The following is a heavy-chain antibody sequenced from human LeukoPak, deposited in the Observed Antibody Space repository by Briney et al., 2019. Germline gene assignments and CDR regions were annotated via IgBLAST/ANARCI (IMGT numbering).Heavy chain of an antibody. CDR2: FEPEEGEHGET. CDR3: ATDRLEIYALHI. Sequence: ASVKVSCRVSGYSLSDLSIHWVRHFPGKGLEWMGGFEPEEGEHGETIFAQKFEDRLTLTEDTSADTAYMELVRLTSEDTAVYYCATDRLEIYALHIWGQGTAVTVSS. V-gene: IGHV1-24*01. CDR1: GYSLSDLS. D-gene: IGHD1-1*01. J-gene: IGHJ3*02.